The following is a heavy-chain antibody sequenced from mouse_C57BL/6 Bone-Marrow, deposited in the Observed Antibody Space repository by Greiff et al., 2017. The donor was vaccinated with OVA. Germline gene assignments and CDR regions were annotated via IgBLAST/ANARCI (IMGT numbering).Heavy chain of an antibody. CDR1: GYAFSSSW. V-gene: IGHV1-82*01. Sequence: QVQLQQPGAELVKPGASVKISCKASGYAFSSSWMNWVKQRPGKGLEWIGRIYPGDGDTNYNGKFKGKATLTADKSSSTAYMQLSSLTSEDSAVYFCARLITTVVATGYWYFDVWGTGTTVTVSS. D-gene: IGHD1-1*01. CDR2: IYPGDGDT. CDR3: ARLITTVVATGYWYFDV. J-gene: IGHJ1*03.